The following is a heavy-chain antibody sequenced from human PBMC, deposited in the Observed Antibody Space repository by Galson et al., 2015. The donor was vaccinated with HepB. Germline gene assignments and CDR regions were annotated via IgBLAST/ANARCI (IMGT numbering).Heavy chain of an antibody. D-gene: IGHD6-19*01. J-gene: IGHJ4*02. V-gene: IGHV3-30*04. CDR2: ISYDGSNK. Sequence: SLRLSCAASGFTFSSYAMHWVRQAPGKGLEWVAVISYDGSNKYYADSVKGRFTISRDNSKNTLYLQMNSLRAEDTAVYYCARGFMEQWLISDYWGQGTLVTVSS. CDR3: ARGFMEQWLISDY. CDR1: GFTFSSYA.